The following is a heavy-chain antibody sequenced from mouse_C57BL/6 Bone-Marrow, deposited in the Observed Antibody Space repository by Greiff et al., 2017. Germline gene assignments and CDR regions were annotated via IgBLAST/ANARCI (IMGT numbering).Heavy chain of an antibody. CDR2: LSSGGSYT. D-gene: IGHD2-12*01. CDR3: ARLRVGSYFDY. Sequence: EVKLVESGGDLVKPGGSLKLSCAASGFTFSSYGMYWVRQTPDERLEWVATLSSGGSYTYYPDSVKGRFTISRDNAKNTLYLQMRRLQSEDTAMYYCARLRVGSYFDYWGQGTTLTVSS. V-gene: IGHV5-6*01. J-gene: IGHJ2*01. CDR1: GFTFSSYG.